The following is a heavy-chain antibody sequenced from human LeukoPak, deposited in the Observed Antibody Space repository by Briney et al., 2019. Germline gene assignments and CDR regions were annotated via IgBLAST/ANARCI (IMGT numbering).Heavy chain of an antibody. J-gene: IGHJ5*02. D-gene: IGHD4-17*01. CDR3: ARAWHDYGLKWFEP. CDR1: GGTFIGYA. V-gene: IGHV1-69*13. Sequence: SLKVSSKPSGGTFIGYAISWGPQAPGQRLEWMGGIIPILGAANYAQKFRGRVTITADESTSTAYAELSSLRSEDTAVYYCARAWHDYGLKWFEPGGKGTLVTV. CDR2: IIPILGAA.